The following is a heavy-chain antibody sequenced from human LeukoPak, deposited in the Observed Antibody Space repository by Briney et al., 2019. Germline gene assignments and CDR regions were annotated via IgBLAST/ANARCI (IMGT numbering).Heavy chain of an antibody. J-gene: IGHJ6*02. V-gene: IGHV4-61*10. Sequence: KPSETLSLTCTVSGGSVNSGNYYWAWIRQPAGKRLEWIGRIYTSGSTNYNPSLKSRVTISIDTSKNQFSLKLSSVTAADTAVYYCARDGDYYYGMDVWGQGTTVTVSS. CDR3: ARDGDYYYGMDV. CDR1: GGSVNSGNYY. CDR2: IYTSGST.